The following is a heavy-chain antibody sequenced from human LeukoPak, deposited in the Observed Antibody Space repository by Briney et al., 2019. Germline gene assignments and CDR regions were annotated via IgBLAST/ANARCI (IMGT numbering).Heavy chain of an antibody. CDR3: ARVGGTTSYYDFWSGYYHRGMDV. J-gene: IGHJ6*02. D-gene: IGHD3-3*01. Sequence: GASVKVSCKASGYTFTSYDIHWVRQATGQGLEWMGWMNPNSGNTGYAQKFQGRVTMTRNTSISTAYMELSSLRSEDTAVYYCARVGGTTSYYDFWSGYYHRGMDVWGQGTTVTVSS. V-gene: IGHV1-8*01. CDR1: GYTFTSYD. CDR2: MNPNSGNT.